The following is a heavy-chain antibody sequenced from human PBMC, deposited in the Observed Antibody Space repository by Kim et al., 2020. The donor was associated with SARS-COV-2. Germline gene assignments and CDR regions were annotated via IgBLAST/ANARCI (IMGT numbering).Heavy chain of an antibody. CDR3: ARHGTITMIVVVIAPGYFDY. V-gene: IGHV4-39*01. CDR1: GGSISSSSYY. J-gene: IGHJ4*02. Sequence: SETLSLTCTVSGGSISSSSYYWGWIRQPPGKGLEWIGSIYYSGSTYYNPSLKSRVTISVDTSKNQFPLKLSSVTAADTAVYYCARHGTITMIVVVIAPGYFDYWGQGTLVTVSS. CDR2: IYYSGST. D-gene: IGHD3-22*01.